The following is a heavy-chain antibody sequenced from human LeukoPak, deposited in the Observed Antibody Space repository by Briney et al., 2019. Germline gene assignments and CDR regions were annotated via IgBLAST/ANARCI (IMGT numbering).Heavy chain of an antibody. CDR3: AATSSGPTGRSFDY. Sequence: PSETLSLTCTVSGGSISSYYWSWIRQPPGKGLEWIGYIYYGGSTNYNPSLKGRVTISVDTSKNQFSLKLSSVTAADTAVYYCAATSSGPTGRSFDYWGQGTLVTVSS. J-gene: IGHJ4*02. CDR2: IYYGGST. V-gene: IGHV4-59*08. CDR1: GGSISSYY. D-gene: IGHD3-22*01.